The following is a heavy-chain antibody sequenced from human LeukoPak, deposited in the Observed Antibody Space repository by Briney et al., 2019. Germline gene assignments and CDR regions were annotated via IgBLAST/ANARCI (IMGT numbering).Heavy chain of an antibody. CDR1: GGSISNYY. J-gene: IGHJ6*03. CDR2: IYYTGST. CDR3: ARAKGNSNYPYYYMDV. D-gene: IGHD4-11*01. V-gene: IGHV4-59*01. Sequence: PSEILSLTCTVSGGSISNYYWSWVRQPPGKGLEWIGYIYYTGSTNYSPSLKSRVTISVDMSKNQFSLKLTSVTAADTAVYYCARAKGNSNYPYYYMDVWGKGTTVTVSS.